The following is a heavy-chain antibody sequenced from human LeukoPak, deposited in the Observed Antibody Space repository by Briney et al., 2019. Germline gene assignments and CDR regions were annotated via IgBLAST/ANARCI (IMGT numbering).Heavy chain of an antibody. V-gene: IGHV3-23*01. D-gene: IGHD5-24*01. CDR2: ISGSGGST. J-gene: IGHJ4*02. CDR3: AKGRGWLQFFDY. CDR1: GFTFSSYG. Sequence: PGGTQRLSCAASGFTFSSYGMSWVRQAPGKGLEWVSAISGSGGSTYYADSVKGRFTISRDNSKNTLYLQMNSLRAEDTAVYYCAKGRGWLQFFDYWGQGTLVTVSS.